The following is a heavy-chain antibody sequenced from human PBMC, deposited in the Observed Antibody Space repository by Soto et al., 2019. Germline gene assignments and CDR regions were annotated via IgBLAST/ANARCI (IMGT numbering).Heavy chain of an antibody. CDR1: GFTFSSYE. CDR3: ARDHKGCYYYYGTEV. J-gene: IGHJ6*02. Sequence: GGSLRLSCAASGFTFSSYEMNRVRQAPGKGLEWVSYISSSVSNIYYADSVKGRFTISRDKAKNSLYLQMNSLRAEDTAVYYCARDHKGCYYYYGTEVWGQGTTVSV. CDR2: ISSSVSNI. V-gene: IGHV3-48*03.